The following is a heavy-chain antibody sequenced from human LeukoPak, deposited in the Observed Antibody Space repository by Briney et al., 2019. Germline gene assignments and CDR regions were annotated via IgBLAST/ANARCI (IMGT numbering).Heavy chain of an antibody. Sequence: PGASVTVSCKTSGYTFATYFMHWVRQAPGQGLEWMGYIKPNSGVTNYAQKFRGRVTMTWDTSISTAYIELSGLTSDDTAIYYCARPTYCGSNCYFNFDYWGQGTLVTVSS. CDR2: IKPNSGVT. CDR1: GYTFATYF. J-gene: IGHJ4*02. CDR3: ARPTYCGSNCYFNFDY. D-gene: IGHD2-21*02. V-gene: IGHV1-2*02.